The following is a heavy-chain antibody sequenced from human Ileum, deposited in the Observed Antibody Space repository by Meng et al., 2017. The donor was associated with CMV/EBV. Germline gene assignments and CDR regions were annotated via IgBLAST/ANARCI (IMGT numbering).Heavy chain of an antibody. Sequence: GGSLRLSGAASGFTFSNSWLSWVRQAAGKGLEWVASIKEDGSEKYCVDSLKGRVTISRDSAKNSVYLQMNSLRAEDTAVYYCARKWGGPGQWLYWGQGTLVTVS. D-gene: IGHD1-26*01. CDR1: GFTFSNSW. CDR3: ARKWGGPGQWLY. CDR2: IKEDGSEK. J-gene: IGHJ4*02. V-gene: IGHV3-7*01.